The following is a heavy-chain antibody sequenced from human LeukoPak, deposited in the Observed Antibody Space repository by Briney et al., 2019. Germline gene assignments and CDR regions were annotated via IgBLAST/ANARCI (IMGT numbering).Heavy chain of an antibody. V-gene: IGHV3-23*01. CDR3: ARGKVKSPFYFDY. D-gene: IGHD3-10*01. J-gene: IGHJ4*02. CDR1: GFTFSSYA. CDR2: ISGSGGST. Sequence: SGGSLRLSCAASGFTFSSYAMSWVRQAPGKGLEWLSAISGSGGSTYYADSVKGRFTISRDNSKNTLYLQMNSLRAEDTAVYYCARGKVKSPFYFDYWGQGTLVTVSS.